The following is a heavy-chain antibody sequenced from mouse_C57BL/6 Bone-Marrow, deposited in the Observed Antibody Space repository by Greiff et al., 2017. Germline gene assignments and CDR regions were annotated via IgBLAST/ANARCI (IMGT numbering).Heavy chain of an antibody. Sequence: EVQLVESGGGLVQPGGSLSLSCAASGFTFTDYYMSWVRQPPGKALEWLGFIRNKANGYTTEYSASVKGRFTISRDNSQSILYLQMNALRAEDSATYDGARSHYYYGSSYCWYFDVWGTGTTVTVSS. CDR3: ARSHYYYGSSYCWYFDV. CDR1: GFTFTDYY. CDR2: IRNKANGYTT. V-gene: IGHV7-3*01. J-gene: IGHJ1*03. D-gene: IGHD1-1*01.